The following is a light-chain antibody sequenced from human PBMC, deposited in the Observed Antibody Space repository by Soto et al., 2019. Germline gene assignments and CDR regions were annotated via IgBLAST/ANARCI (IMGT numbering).Light chain of an antibody. CDR2: RDD. CDR3: AAWDESLTGFYV. J-gene: IGLJ1*01. Sequence: QSVLTQPPSASGAPGQRVSISCSGSRSNIGTNFVYLYQHPPGAAPRLLMFRDDHRPAGVPVRFSASKSGTSASLAINGLRSEDEADYYCAAWDESLTGFYVCGNGTKVTVL. CDR1: RSNIGTNF. V-gene: IGLV1-47*01.